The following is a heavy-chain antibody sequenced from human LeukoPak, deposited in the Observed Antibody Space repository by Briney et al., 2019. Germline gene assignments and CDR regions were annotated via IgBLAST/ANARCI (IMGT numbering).Heavy chain of an antibody. CDR2: ISGSGGST. Sequence: GGSLRLSCAASGFTFSSYAMSWVRQAPGKGLEWVSAISGSGGSTYYADSVKGRFTISRDNSKNTLYLQMNSLRAEDTAVYYCAKDESTSIVAVTLFDYWGQGTLVTVSS. J-gene: IGHJ4*02. CDR3: AKDESTSIVAVTLFDY. D-gene: IGHD2-21*02. CDR1: GFTFSSYA. V-gene: IGHV3-23*01.